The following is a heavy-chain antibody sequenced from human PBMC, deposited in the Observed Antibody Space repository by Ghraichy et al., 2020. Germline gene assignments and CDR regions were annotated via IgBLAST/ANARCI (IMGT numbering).Heavy chain of an antibody. CDR2: IYHSGST. V-gene: IGHV4-30-2*01. J-gene: IGHJ4*02. CDR3: AINPRGSSFDY. Sequence: SETLSLTCAVSGGSISSGGYSWSWIRQPPGKGLEWIGYIYHSGSTYYNPSLKSRVTISVDRSKNQFSLKLSSVTAADTAVYYCAINPRGSSFDYWGQGTLVTVSS. CDR1: GGSISSGGYS. D-gene: IGHD3-10*01.